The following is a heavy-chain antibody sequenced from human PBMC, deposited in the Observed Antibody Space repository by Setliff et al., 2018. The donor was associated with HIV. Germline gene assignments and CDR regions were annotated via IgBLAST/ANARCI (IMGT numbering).Heavy chain of an antibody. CDR3: ARDGPPFTVTMLDS. CDR2: VDTARGQP. CDR1: GYTFTDYA. Sequence: ASVKVSCKASGYTFTDYAIHWLRQAPGQRPECMGWVDTARGQPTYSKNFQGRVTFSADRATNAVYLELTNLKSQDAAVYFCARDGPPFTVTMLDSWGQGTLVTVSS. D-gene: IGHD4-17*01. V-gene: IGHV1-3*04. J-gene: IGHJ4*02.